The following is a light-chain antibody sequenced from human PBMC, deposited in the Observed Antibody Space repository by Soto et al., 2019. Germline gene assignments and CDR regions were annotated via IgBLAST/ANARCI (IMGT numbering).Light chain of an antibody. Sequence: QPVLTQSPSASASLGASVKLTCTLSGGHSNYAIAWHQQQPEKGPRYLMKLNSDGSHSKGDGIPDRFSGSSSGAERYLTISSLQSEDEADYYCQTWGTGLYVVFGGGTK. CDR3: QTWGTGLYVV. J-gene: IGLJ2*01. CDR1: GGHSNYA. V-gene: IGLV4-69*01. CDR2: LNSDGSH.